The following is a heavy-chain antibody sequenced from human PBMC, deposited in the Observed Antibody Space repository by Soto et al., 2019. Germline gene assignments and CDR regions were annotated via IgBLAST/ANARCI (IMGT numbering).Heavy chain of an antibody. Sequence: GSLRLSCAASGFTFNNYAMNWVRQAPVNGLEWVATISAGCGSAYYADSVKGRFSICRYNSKNTLYLQMNGLRVEDTAVYYCAKVRPAGNFDYWGQGTQVTVSS. J-gene: IGHJ4*02. V-gene: IGHV3-23*01. CDR3: AKVRPAGNFDY. CDR1: GFTFNNYA. CDR2: ISAGCGSA.